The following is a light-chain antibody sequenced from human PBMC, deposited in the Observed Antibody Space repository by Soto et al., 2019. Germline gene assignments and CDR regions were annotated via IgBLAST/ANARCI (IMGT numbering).Light chain of an antibody. Sequence: QSALTQPRLVSGSPGQSVTISCTGTSSDVGGYNYVSWYQQHPGKAPKLMIYDVSKRPSGVPDRFSGSKSGNTASLTISGLQAEDEADYYCCSYAGSYTFVYVFGTGTKVTVL. CDR1: SSDVGGYNY. CDR3: CSYAGSYTFVYV. J-gene: IGLJ1*01. CDR2: DVS. V-gene: IGLV2-11*01.